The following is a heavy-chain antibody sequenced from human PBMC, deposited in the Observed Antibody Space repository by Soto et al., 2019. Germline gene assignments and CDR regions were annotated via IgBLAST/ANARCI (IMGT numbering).Heavy chain of an antibody. CDR1: GFTFTGSA. CDR2: IGVGSGNT. J-gene: IGHJ6*01. V-gene: IGHV1-58*01. CDR3: AAYAGYFYAMDV. Sequence: GASEKVSCKASGFTFTGSAVPWVRQARGQCVEWIGWIGVGSGNTNDAQKFHEKVTMTSDMPTSTADMELSSLRTEDTAVYYGAAYAGYFYAMDVGGQGTTVTVSS.